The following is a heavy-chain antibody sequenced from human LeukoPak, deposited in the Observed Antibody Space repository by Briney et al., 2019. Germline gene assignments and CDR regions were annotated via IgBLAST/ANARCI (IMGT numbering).Heavy chain of an antibody. Sequence: GGSLRLSCAASGFTFSSYSMNWVRQAPGKGLEWVAVMSYDGFTKYYADSVKGRFTISRDNSKNTLYLQMNSLRPEDTAVYYCARDRLPSRQDDFDYWGQGTLVIVSS. CDR2: MSYDGFTK. D-gene: IGHD3-3*01. J-gene: IGHJ4*02. CDR3: ARDRLPSRQDDFDY. CDR1: GFTFSSYS. V-gene: IGHV3-30*03.